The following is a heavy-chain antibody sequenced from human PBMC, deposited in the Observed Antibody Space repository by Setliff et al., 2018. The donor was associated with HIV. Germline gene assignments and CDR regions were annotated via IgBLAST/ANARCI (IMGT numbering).Heavy chain of an antibody. D-gene: IGHD3-22*01. J-gene: IGHJ3*02. V-gene: IGHV4-31*03. CDR1: GGSINSGGYY. CDR3: ARHSITLVVGVPERDDAFDI. CDR2: IYYIGGA. Sequence: SETLSLTCTVSGGSINSGGYYWTWVRQHPGKGLQWIGYIYYIGGAYYNPSLKSRVTISLDTSKNHFPLNLSSVTAADTAVYYCARHSITLVVGVPERDDAFDIWGQGTMVTVSS.